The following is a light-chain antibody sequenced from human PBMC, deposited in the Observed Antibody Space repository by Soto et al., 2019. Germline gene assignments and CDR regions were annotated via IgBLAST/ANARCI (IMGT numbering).Light chain of an antibody. CDR1: QSVRNN. V-gene: IGKV3-15*01. Sequence: DIVMTQSPATLSVSPGERATLSCRASQSVRNNLAWYQQKPGQAPRLLIYGASTRATGIPARFSGSGSGTEFTLTISSLYSEDFAVYYCQQYNNWPPWTFGQGTKVEIK. CDR2: GAS. CDR3: QQYNNWPPWT. J-gene: IGKJ1*01.